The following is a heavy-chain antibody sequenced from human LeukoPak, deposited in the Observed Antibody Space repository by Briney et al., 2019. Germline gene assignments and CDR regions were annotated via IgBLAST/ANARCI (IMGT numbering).Heavy chain of an antibody. CDR2: ISSDSSTI. J-gene: IGHJ1*01. D-gene: IGHD3-22*01. V-gene: IGHV3-48*04. CDR1: GFTFSNYN. CDR3: AISAPNYYESSGYYSYFQH. Sequence: GGFLRLSCAASGFTFSNYNMNWVRQAPGKGLEWISYISSDSSTIYYADSVKGRFTISRDNAKNSLYLQMTSLRAEDTAVYYCAISAPNYYESSGYYSYFQHWGQGTLVTVSS.